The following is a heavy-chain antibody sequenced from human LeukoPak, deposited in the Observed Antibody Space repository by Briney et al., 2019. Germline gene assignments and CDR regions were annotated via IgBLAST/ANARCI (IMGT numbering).Heavy chain of an antibody. CDR3: ARDRLGYCSGGSCYGNAFDI. CDR2: INHSGST. CDR1: GGSFSGYY. Sequence: SETLSLTCAVYGGSFSGYYWSWIRQPPGKGLEWIGEINHSGSTNYNPSLKSRVTISVDTSKNQFSLKLSSVTAADTAVYYCARDRLGYCSGGSCYGNAFDIWGQGTMVTVSS. V-gene: IGHV4-34*01. D-gene: IGHD2-15*01. J-gene: IGHJ3*02.